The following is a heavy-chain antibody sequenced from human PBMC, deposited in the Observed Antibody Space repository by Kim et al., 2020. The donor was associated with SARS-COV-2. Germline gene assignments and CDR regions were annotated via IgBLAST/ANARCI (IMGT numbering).Heavy chain of an antibody. CDR1: GFTVSSNY. D-gene: IGHD3-22*01. CDR2: IYSGGST. Sequence: GGSLRLSCAASGFTVSSNYMSWVRQAPGKGLEWVSVIYSGGSTYYADSVKGRFTISRDNSKNTLYLQMNSLRAEDTAVYYCAREGYDSEFYYGMDVCGQGTTVTVSS. V-gene: IGHV3-53*01. J-gene: IGHJ6*02. CDR3: AREGYDSEFYYGMDV.